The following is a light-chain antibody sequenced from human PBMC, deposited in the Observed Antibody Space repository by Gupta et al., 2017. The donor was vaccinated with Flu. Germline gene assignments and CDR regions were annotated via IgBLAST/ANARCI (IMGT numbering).Light chain of an antibody. Sequence: QSALTKPASVSGSPGQSITISCTGTSSDVGGYNYVSWYQQHPGKAPKLMMYDVSNRPSGVSKRFSGSKSGNTASLTISGLQAEDEADYYCSSYTSSSTLVFGGGTKLTVL. CDR2: DVS. V-gene: IGLV2-14*01. CDR1: SSDVGGYNY. J-gene: IGLJ3*02. CDR3: SSYTSSSTLV.